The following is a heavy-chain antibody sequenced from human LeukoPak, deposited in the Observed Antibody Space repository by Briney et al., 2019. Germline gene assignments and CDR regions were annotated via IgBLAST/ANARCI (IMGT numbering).Heavy chain of an antibody. J-gene: IGHJ5*02. CDR3: AREEGAKYSSSWYGWFDP. Sequence: ASVKVSCKASGYTFTSYGISWVRQAPGQGLEWMGWISAYNGNTNYAQKLQGRVTMTTDTSTSTAYMELRSLRSDDTAVYYCAREEGAKYSSSWYGWFDPWGQGTLVTVSS. V-gene: IGHV1-18*01. CDR2: ISAYNGNT. CDR1: GYTFTSYG. D-gene: IGHD6-13*01.